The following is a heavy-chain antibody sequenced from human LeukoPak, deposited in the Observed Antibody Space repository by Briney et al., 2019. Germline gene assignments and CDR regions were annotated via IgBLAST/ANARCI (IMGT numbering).Heavy chain of an antibody. CDR3: ARVRGYSGQSFFDY. J-gene: IGHJ4*02. CDR1: GGSISSSSYY. CDR2: IYYSGST. Sequence: PSETLSLTCTVSGGSISSSSYYWGWIRQPPGEGLEWIGSIYYSGSTYYNPSLKSRVTISVDTSKNQFSLKLSSVTAADTAVYYCARVRGYSGQSFFDYWGQGTLVTVSS. V-gene: IGHV4-39*07. D-gene: IGHD6-13*01.